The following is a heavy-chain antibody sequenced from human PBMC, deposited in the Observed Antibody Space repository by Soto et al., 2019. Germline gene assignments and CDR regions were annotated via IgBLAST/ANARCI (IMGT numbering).Heavy chain of an antibody. J-gene: IGHJ6*02. D-gene: IGHD3-10*01. CDR1: GDSISSYY. CDR2: IYYSGST. CDR3: ARHWGYYGSGSEQNYYYYYGMDV. Sequence: SETLSLTCTVSGDSISSYYWGWIRQPPGKGLEWIGSIYYSGSTYYNPSLKSRVTISVDTSKNQFSLKLSSVTAADTAVYYCARHWGYYGSGSEQNYYYYYGMDVRAQRTTVTVSS. V-gene: IGHV4-39*01.